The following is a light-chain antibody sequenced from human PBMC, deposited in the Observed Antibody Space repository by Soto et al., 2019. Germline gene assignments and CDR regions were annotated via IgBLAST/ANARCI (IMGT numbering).Light chain of an antibody. CDR3: SSFTSINTWV. Sequence: QSALTQPASVSGSPGQSITISCTGTSSDVGGYNYVSWYQQHPGKAPKLMSYEVSTRPSGVSNRFSGSKSGNTASLTISGLQAADEADYYCSSFTSINTWVFGGGTKLTVL. J-gene: IGLJ3*02. CDR2: EVS. V-gene: IGLV2-14*01. CDR1: SSDVGGYNY.